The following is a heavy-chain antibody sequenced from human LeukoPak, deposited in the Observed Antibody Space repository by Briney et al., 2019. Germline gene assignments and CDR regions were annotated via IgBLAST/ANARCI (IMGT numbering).Heavy chain of an antibody. V-gene: IGHV3-7*01. CDR3: AREGTVAGTDY. CDR1: RFTFSSYW. CDR2: IKQDGSEK. J-gene: IGHJ4*02. Sequence: GGSLRLSCAASRFTFSSYWMSWVRQAPGKGLEWVANIKQDGSEKYYVDSVKGRFTISRDNAKNSLYLQMNSLRAEDTAVYYCAREGTVAGTDYWGQGTLVTVSS. D-gene: IGHD6-19*01.